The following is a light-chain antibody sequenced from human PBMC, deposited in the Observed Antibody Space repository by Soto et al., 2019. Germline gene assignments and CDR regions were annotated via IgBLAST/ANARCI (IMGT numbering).Light chain of an antibody. CDR2: DDT. CDR3: AAFDSSLTATV. Sequence: QSVLTQPPSVSAAPGQSVTISCSGANSNIGENFVSWYQQFPGTAPKLLIYDDTTRPSGIPERFSGSKSVTSATLGITGLQTGDEANYYCAAFDSSLTATVFGGGTKLTVL. CDR1: NSNIGENF. V-gene: IGLV1-51*01. J-gene: IGLJ2*01.